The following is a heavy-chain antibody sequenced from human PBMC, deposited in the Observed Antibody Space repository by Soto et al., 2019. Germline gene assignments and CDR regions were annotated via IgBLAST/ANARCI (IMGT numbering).Heavy chain of an antibody. J-gene: IGHJ5*02. CDR2: IYWDDDK. D-gene: IGHD3-10*01. CDR3: AHRSGSYVRFNWFDP. CDR1: GFSLSTSGVG. V-gene: IGHV2-5*02. Sequence: QITLKESGPPLVKPTQTLTLTCTFSGFSLSTSGVGVGWIRQPPGKALEWLALIYWDDDKRYSPSLKSRLTITKDTSKNQVVLTMTNMDPVDTATYYCAHRSGSYVRFNWFDPWGQGTLVTVSS.